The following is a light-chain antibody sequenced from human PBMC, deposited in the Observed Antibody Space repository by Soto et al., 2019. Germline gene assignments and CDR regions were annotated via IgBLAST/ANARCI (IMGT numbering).Light chain of an antibody. CDR2: GAS. CDR1: QSVSNNY. J-gene: IGKJ1*01. V-gene: IGKV3-20*01. Sequence: EIVLTQSPGTLSLSPGERATLSCRASQSVSNNYLAWYQQKPGQAPRLLIYGASSRASGIPDRVSGSGSGTDFTLTIRRLEPEDFAVYYCQQYGSSPPTFGQGTKVDIK. CDR3: QQYGSSPPT.